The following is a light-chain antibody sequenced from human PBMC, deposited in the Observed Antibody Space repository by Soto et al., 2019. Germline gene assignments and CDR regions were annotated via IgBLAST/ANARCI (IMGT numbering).Light chain of an antibody. V-gene: IGKV3-15*01. CDR3: QQYNNWPPRYT. Sequence: EIVMTQSPATLSVSPGERATLSCRANQSVSSNLAWFQLKPGQAPRLLIYGASTRATGIPARFSGSGSGTEFTLTISSLQSEDFAVYYCQQYNNWPPRYTFGQGTKLEI. CDR1: QSVSSN. CDR2: GAS. J-gene: IGKJ2*01.